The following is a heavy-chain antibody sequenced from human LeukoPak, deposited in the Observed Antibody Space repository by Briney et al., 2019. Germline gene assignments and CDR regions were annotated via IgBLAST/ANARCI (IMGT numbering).Heavy chain of an antibody. Sequence: PSETLSLTCTVSGGSISSSSYYWGWIRQPPGKGLEWIGSIYYSGCTYYNPSLNSRVTISVDTSKNQFSLRLSSVTAADTAVYYCASAYDRSGYYPFDYWGQGTVVSVSS. D-gene: IGHD3-22*01. CDR2: IYYSGCT. V-gene: IGHV4-39*01. CDR3: ASAYDRSGYYPFDY. J-gene: IGHJ4*02. CDR1: GGSISSSSYY.